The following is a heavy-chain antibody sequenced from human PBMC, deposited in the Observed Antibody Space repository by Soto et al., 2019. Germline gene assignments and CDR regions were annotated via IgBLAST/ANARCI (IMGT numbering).Heavy chain of an antibody. CDR2: LSSDGCGA. D-gene: IGHD3-16*01. CDR3: ARDLGGPDY. J-gene: IGHJ4*02. CDR1: GFSPSPYW. V-gene: IGHV3-74*03. Sequence: PGGSLRLSCAASGFSPSPYWMHWVRQVPGRGLEWVARLSSDGCGAAYADSVKGRFFISRDIARNTLSLQMNSLRADDTAVYYCARDLGGPDYWGRGTSVTVSS.